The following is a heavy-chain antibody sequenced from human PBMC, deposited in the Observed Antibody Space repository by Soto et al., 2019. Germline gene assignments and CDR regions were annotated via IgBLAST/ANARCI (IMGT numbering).Heavy chain of an antibody. CDR1: VGSISSGGYY. V-gene: IGHV4-31*03. CDR2: IYYSGST. Sequence: SETLSLTCTVSVGSISSGGYYWSWIRQHPGKGLEWIGYIYYSGSTYYNPSLKSRVTISVDTSKNQFSLKLSSVTAADTAVYYCARDRDYADYYYYGMDVWGQGTTVTVSS. CDR3: ARDRDYADYYYYGMDV. D-gene: IGHD4-17*01. J-gene: IGHJ6*02.